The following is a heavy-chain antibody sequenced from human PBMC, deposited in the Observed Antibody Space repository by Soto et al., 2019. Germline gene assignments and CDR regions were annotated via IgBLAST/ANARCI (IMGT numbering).Heavy chain of an antibody. D-gene: IGHD2-2*02. V-gene: IGHV5-51*01. CDR1: GYSFASYW. Sequence: PGESLKISCKGSGYSFASYWIGWVRQMPGKGLEWMGIIYPGDSDTRYSPSFEGQVTISADKSISTAYLQWSSLKASDTAIYYCARHGDYQPLPYRFAPWGQGTLVTVSS. J-gene: IGHJ5*02. CDR3: ARHGDYQPLPYRFAP. CDR2: IYPGDSDT.